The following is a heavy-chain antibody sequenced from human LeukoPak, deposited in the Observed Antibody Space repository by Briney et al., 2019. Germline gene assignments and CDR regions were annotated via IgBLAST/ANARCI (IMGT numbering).Heavy chain of an antibody. Sequence: ASVKVSCKTSGYTFIDYYMHWVRQAPGQGLEWMGWINPKNGGTSYAQKFQGRVTLTRDTSISTAYMELTRLRSDDTAVYYCAKVSLGYYAYNWFDPWGQGTLVTVSS. J-gene: IGHJ5*02. D-gene: IGHD3-10*01. CDR3: AKVSLGYYAYNWFDP. CDR1: GYTFIDYY. CDR2: INPKNGGT. V-gene: IGHV1-2*02.